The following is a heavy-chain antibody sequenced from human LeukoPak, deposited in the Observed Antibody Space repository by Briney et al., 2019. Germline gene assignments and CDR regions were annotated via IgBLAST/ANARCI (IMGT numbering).Heavy chain of an antibody. D-gene: IGHD6-13*01. J-gene: IGHJ4*02. CDR3: ASGIARGSFDY. Sequence: PGGSLRLSCGASGFTFRSYSMNWVRQAPGKGLEWVPSISSSSSYIYYADSVKGRFTISRDNAKNSLYLQMNSLRAEDTAVYYCASGIARGSFDYWGQGTLVTVSS. CDR2: ISSSSSYI. CDR1: GFTFRSYS. V-gene: IGHV3-21*01.